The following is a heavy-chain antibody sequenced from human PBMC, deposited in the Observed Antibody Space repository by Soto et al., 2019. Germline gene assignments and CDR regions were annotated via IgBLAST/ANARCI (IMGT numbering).Heavy chain of an antibody. Sequence: ASVKVSCKASGYTFTSYDINWVRQATGQGLEWMGWMNPNSGNTGYAQKFQGRVTITRDTSASTAYMELSSLRSEDTAVYYCARGYQPLDVWGQGTTVTVSS. CDR2: MNPNSGNT. D-gene: IGHD2-2*01. V-gene: IGHV1-8*01. CDR1: GYTFTSYD. J-gene: IGHJ6*02. CDR3: ARGYQPLDV.